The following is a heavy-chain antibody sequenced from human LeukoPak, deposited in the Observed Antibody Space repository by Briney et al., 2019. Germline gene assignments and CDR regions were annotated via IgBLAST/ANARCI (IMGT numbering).Heavy chain of an antibody. D-gene: IGHD3-16*02. CDR1: GYTFTGYY. CDR3: ARELDYVWGSYRIDAFDI. J-gene: IGHJ3*02. V-gene: IGHV1-2*02. CDR2: INPNSGGT. Sequence: ASVKVSCKASGYTFTGYYMHWVRQAPGQGLEWMGWINPNSGGTNYAQKFQGRVIMTRDTSISTAYMELSRLRSDDTAVYYCARELDYVWGSYRIDAFDIWGQGTMVTVSS.